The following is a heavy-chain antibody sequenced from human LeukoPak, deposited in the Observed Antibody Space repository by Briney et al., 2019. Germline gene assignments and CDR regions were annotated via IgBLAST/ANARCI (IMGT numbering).Heavy chain of an antibody. J-gene: IGHJ4*02. CDR1: GYAFIRYY. Sequence: GASVKVSCKASGYAFIRYYMYWVRQAPGQGLEWMGWINPNSGGTNYAQKFQGRVTMTRDTSISTAYMELSRLRSDDTAAYYCARGRYSSGVDYWGQGTLVTVSS. CDR2: INPNSGGT. CDR3: ARGRYSSGVDY. V-gene: IGHV1-2*02. D-gene: IGHD6-19*01.